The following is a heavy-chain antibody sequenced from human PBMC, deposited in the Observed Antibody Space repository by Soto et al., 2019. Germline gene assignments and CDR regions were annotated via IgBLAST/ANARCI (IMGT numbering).Heavy chain of an antibody. CDR1: GASISSYY. D-gene: IGHD3-10*01. Sequence: SETLYLTCSVSGASISSYYYTWIRQTPGKGLEWIGYIYLGGSINYNPSFKSRVIISVDTSKNQFSLKLSSLIAADTAVYYCARHSPPFFYGSGPWDVWGQGTTVTVSS. CDR2: IYLGGSI. J-gene: IGHJ6*02. V-gene: IGHV4-59*08. CDR3: ARHSPPFFYGSGPWDV.